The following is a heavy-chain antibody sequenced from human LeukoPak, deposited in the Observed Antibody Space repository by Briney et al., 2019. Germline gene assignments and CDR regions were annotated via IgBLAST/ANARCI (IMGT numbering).Heavy chain of an antibody. J-gene: IGHJ4*02. CDR2: VDGRGSST. Sequence: PGGSLRLSCAASGFTFNSCALSWLRQAPGKGLEWVSAVDGRGSSTYYADSVKGRFTISRDNSNNTLYLQMYSLRAEDTAEYYCAKDLSGSGSDYPLDYWGQGTLVTVSS. D-gene: IGHD3-10*01. V-gene: IGHV3-23*01. CDR3: AKDLSGSGSDYPLDY. CDR1: GFTFNSCA.